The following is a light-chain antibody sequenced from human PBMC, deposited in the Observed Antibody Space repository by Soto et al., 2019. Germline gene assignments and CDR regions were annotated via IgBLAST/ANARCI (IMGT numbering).Light chain of an antibody. Sequence: DIQMTESPSAVSAFVGDRVTITCRASHGISSLAWYKHKPGRAPKLMIFGASSLQSGVPSRVSGSGSGTDFTLTISSLQPEDFETYYCQQANSFPITFGQGTRLEIK. CDR1: HGISS. J-gene: IGKJ5*01. V-gene: IGKV1D-12*01. CDR2: GAS. CDR3: QQANSFPIT.